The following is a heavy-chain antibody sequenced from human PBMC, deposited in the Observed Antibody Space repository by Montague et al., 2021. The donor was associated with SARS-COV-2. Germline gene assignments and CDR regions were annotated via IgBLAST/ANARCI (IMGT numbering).Heavy chain of an antibody. Sequence: SETLSLTCAVYGGSFSGYYWSWIRQPPGKGLEWIGEINHSGSTNYNPSLKSRVTISVDTSKNQFSLKLSSVTAADTAVYYCARRNYYGSGSYYNSGFDPWGPGTLVTVSS. CDR2: INHSGST. D-gene: IGHD3-10*01. V-gene: IGHV4-34*01. CDR3: ARRNYYGSGSYYNSGFDP. J-gene: IGHJ5*02. CDR1: GGSFSGYY.